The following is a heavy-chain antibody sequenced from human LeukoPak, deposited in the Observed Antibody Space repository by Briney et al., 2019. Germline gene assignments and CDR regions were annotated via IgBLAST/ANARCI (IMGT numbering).Heavy chain of an antibody. J-gene: IGHJ3*02. V-gene: IGHV1-18*01. D-gene: IGHD3-22*01. CDR3: ARDNRAIVVSWEAFDI. CDR2: ISAYNGNT. CDR1: GYTFTSYG. Sequence: ASVKVSCKASGYTFTSYGISWVRQAPGQGLEWMGWISAYNGNTNYAQKLQGRVTMTTDTSTSTAYMELRSLRSDGTAVYYCARDNRAIVVSWEAFDIWGQGTMVTASS.